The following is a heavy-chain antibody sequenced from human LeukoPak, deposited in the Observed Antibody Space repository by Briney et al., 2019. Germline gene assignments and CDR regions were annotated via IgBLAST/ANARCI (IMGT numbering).Heavy chain of an antibody. J-gene: IGHJ4*02. CDR3: ASSHLYGSSWYLSGRFDD. CDR1: GVSISSYY. D-gene: IGHD6-13*01. V-gene: IGHV4-59*01. CDR2: IYYSGIT. Sequence: SETLSLTCTVSGVSISSYYWSWIRQPPGKGLEYIGYIYYSGITNYNPSLKSRVTISVDTSKNQLSLKLSSVTAADTAVYYCASSHLYGSSWYLSGRFDDWGQGTLVTVSS.